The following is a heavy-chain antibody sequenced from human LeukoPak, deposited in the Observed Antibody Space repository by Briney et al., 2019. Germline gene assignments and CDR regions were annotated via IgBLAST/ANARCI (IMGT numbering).Heavy chain of an antibody. CDR3: ASYYGDYERFDY. D-gene: IGHD4-17*01. CDR1: GFTFSSYA. CDR2: ISYDGSNK. V-gene: IGHV3-30-3*01. J-gene: IGHJ4*02. Sequence: GGSLRLSCAASGFTFSSYAMHWVRHAPGKGLEWVAVISYDGSNKYYADSVKGRFTISRDNSKNTLYLQMNSLRAEDTAVYYCASYYGDYERFDYWGQGTLVTVSS.